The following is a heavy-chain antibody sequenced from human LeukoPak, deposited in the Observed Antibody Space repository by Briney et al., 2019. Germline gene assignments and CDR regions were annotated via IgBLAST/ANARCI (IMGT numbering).Heavy chain of an antibody. D-gene: IGHD2-8*01. CDR1: GYTFTTYA. Sequence: SVKVSCKASGYTFTTYAMNWVRQAPGQGLEWMGGIIPMFGTPNYAQRLQGRVTITADKSTKTAYMELRSLRYEDTAVYFCARAGIPGYCTNVTCSNWLDPWGQGTLVTVSS. V-gene: IGHV1-69*06. CDR2: IIPMFGTP. J-gene: IGHJ5*02. CDR3: ARAGIPGYCTNVTCSNWLDP.